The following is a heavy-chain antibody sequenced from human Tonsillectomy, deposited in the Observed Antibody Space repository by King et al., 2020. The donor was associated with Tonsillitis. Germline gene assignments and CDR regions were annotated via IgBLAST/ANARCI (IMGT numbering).Heavy chain of an antibody. CDR3: ARDPWEVPSVPDY. V-gene: IGHV3-30-3*01. Sequence: QVQLVESGGGVVQPGRSLRVSCAASGFTFSRHAMHWVRQAPGKGLEWVAVTLYDGSDEYYADSVKGRFTISRDNSKNTLYLQMNSLRAEDTAVYFCARDPWEVPSVPDYWGQGTLVTVSS. CDR2: TLYDGSDE. D-gene: IGHD1-26*01. CDR1: GFTFSRHA. J-gene: IGHJ4*02.